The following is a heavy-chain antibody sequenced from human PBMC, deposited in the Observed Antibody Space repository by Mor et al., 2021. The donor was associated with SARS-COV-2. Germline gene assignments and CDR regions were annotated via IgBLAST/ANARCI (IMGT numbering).Heavy chain of an antibody. CDR3: ARDYPSGGDYYYY. J-gene: IGHJ6*01. CDR2: GST. V-gene: IGHV4-31*02. D-gene: IGHD3-10*01. Sequence: GSTYYNPSLKSRVTISVDTSKNQFSLKLSSVTAADTAVYYCARDYPSGGDYYYY.